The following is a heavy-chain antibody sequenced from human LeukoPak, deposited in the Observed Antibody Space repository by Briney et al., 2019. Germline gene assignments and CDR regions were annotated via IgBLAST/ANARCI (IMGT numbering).Heavy chain of an antibody. CDR3: ARRQSRVLRYFDWGPGGDFGY. CDR2: IYYSGST. J-gene: IGHJ4*02. V-gene: IGHV4-39*01. Sequence: NPSETLSLTCTVSGGSISSSSHYWGWIRQPPGKGLEWIGSIYYSGSTYYNPSLKSRVTISVDTSKNQFSLKLSSVTAADTAVYYCARRQSRVLRYFDWGPGGDFGYWGQGTLVTVSS. D-gene: IGHD3-9*01. CDR1: GGSISSSSHY.